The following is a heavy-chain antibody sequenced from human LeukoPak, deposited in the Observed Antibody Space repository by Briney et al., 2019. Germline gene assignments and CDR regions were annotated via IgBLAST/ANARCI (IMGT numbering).Heavy chain of an antibody. CDR2: ISGYDGNT. J-gene: IGHJ1*01. V-gene: IGHV1-18*01. CDR1: GYTFTSYG. CDR3: ARAVVGYCSGGSCYFQH. Sequence: GASVKVSCKASGYTFTSYGVSWVRQAPGQGLEWMGWISGYDGNTNYAQKLRGRVTMTTDTSTSTAYMDLRSLRSDDTALYYCARAVVGYCSGGSCYFQHWGQGTLVTVSA. D-gene: IGHD2-15*01.